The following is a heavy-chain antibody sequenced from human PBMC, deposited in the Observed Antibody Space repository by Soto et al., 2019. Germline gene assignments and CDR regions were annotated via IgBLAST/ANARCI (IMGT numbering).Heavy chain of an antibody. Sequence: ASVNVSCKASGYSFASGGIIWVRQAPGQGLEWMGWISTYNGNTNYAQKLQGRVTMTTDISTSTAYMELRSLRSDDTAVYYCARLMYSSGLDQWGQGALVTAPQ. V-gene: IGHV1-18*04. J-gene: IGHJ4*02. CDR3: ARLMYSSGLDQ. CDR2: ISTYNGNT. D-gene: IGHD6-19*01. CDR1: GYSFASGG.